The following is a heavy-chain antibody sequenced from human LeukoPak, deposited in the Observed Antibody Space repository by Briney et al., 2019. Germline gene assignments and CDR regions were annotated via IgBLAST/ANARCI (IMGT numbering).Heavy chain of an antibody. CDR2: IKQDGSVK. V-gene: IGHV3-7*01. J-gene: IGHJ5*02. CDR3: ARDPSGSPVFDP. CDR1: GFTFSSYW. D-gene: IGHD3-10*01. Sequence: GGSLRLSCAAPGFTFSSYWMSWVRQAPGKGLEWVANIKQDGSVKNYVDSVKGRFTISRDNAKNSLFLQMNSLRAEDTAVYYCARDPSGSPVFDPWGQGTLVTVSS.